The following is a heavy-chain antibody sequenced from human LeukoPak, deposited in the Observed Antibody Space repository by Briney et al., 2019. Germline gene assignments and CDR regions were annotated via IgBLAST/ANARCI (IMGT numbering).Heavy chain of an antibody. V-gene: IGHV3-48*01. Sequence: GGSLRLSYAASGFTFRTYNMNWVRQAPGKGLEWVSYITSGGTTIYYADSVKGRFTISRDNAKNSLYLQMNSLRAEDTAVYYCARGKEPVAGSLSHFDYWGQGTLVTVSS. CDR1: GFTFRTYN. D-gene: IGHD6-19*01. CDR3: ARGKEPVAGSLSHFDY. CDR2: ITSGGTTI. J-gene: IGHJ4*02.